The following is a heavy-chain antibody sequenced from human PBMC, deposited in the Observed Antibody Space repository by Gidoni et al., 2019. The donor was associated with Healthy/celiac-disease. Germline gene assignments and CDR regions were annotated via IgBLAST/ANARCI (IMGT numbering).Heavy chain of an antibody. D-gene: IGHD3-9*01. V-gene: IGHV2-70*11. J-gene: IGHJ4*02. CDR1: GFSLSPSGMC. CDR2: IDWDDDK. CDR3: ARTPLGYDILTGYHFDY. Sequence: RVTLRESGPALVKPTQTLTLTCTFSGFSLSPSGMCVSWIRQPPGKALEWLALIDWDDDKYYSTSLKTMLTISKDTSKNQVVLTMTNMDPVDTATYYFARTPLGYDILTGYHFDYWGQGTLVTVSS.